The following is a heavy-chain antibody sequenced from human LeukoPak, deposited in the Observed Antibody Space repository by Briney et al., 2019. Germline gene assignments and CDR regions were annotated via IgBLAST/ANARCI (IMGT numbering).Heavy chain of an antibody. D-gene: IGHD6-6*01. V-gene: IGHV4-39*01. J-gene: IGHJ5*02. CDR2: IYYSGST. CDR1: GGSISSRSYY. Sequence: PETLSLTCNVSGGSISSRSYYWGWIRQPPGKWLEWIGTIYYSGSTSYNPSLKSRVTISVDTSKNQFSLNLSSVTAAGTAGYYCASGVLSGSSSGLVVFDPWGRETRVSVS. CDR3: ASGVLSGSSSGLVVFDP.